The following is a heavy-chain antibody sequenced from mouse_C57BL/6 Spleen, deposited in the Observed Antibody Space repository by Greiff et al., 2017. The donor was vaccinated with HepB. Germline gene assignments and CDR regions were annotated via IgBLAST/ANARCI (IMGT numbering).Heavy chain of an antibody. CDR1: GYTFTDYN. D-gene: IGHD4-1*01. CDR2: INPNNGGT. Sequence: EVQRVESGPELVKPGASVKIPCKASGYTFTDYNMDWVKQSHGKSLEWIGDINPNNGGTIYNQKFKGKATLTVDKSSSTAYMELRSLTSEDTAVYYCARGLGRELDYAMDYWGQGTSVTVSS. CDR3: ARGLGRELDYAMDY. V-gene: IGHV1-18*01. J-gene: IGHJ4*01.